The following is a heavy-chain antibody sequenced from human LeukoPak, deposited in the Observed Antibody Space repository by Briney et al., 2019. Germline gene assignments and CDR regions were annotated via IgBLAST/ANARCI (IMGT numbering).Heavy chain of an antibody. CDR2: ISAYNGNT. Sequence: ASVKVSCKASGYTFTSYGISWVLQAPGQGLEWMGWISAYNGNTNYAQKFQGRVTMTTDTSTSTAYMELRSLRSDDAAVYYCARDLGDIVVVPAAISLPWGQGTLVTVSS. V-gene: IGHV1-18*01. D-gene: IGHD2-2*01. CDR3: ARDLGDIVVVPAAISLP. J-gene: IGHJ5*02. CDR1: GYTFTSYG.